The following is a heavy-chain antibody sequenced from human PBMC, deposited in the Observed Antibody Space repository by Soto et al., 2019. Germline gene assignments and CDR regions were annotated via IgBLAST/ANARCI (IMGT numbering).Heavy chain of an antibody. CDR1: GFTFTDYV. J-gene: IGHJ3*01. V-gene: IGHV3-30*14. CDR2: MTYDGATE. D-gene: IGHD3-3*02. CDR3: ARVRLSIAVNDALDV. Sequence: ESVGGVVQPGRSLRLSCAASGFTFTDYVIHWVRQPAGKGLEWVASMTYDGATEYYADSVKGRFTMSRDNSKRTVSLQMNSLTPEDTAVYYCARVRLSIAVNDALDVWGQGTTVTVSS.